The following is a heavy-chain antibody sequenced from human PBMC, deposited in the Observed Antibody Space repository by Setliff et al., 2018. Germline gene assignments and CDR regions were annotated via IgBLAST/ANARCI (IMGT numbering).Heavy chain of an antibody. CDR3: ARLVRYCTKIACQRLSSAEH. V-gene: IGHV1-18*01. J-gene: IGHJ4*02. Sequence: GASVKVSCKASGNSFSSFSITWVRQAPGQGLEWMGWVSTYNGDTKYAQNFRGRVTMTTDMSTSTVYMELRSLKSDDTAIYFCARLVRYCTKIACQRLSSAEHWGQGTLVTVSS. D-gene: IGHD2-8*01. CDR1: GNSFSSFS. CDR2: VSTYNGDT.